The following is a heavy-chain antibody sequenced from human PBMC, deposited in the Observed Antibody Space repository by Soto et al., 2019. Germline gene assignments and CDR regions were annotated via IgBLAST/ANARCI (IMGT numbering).Heavy chain of an antibody. CDR1: GYSFTSYW. CDR2: IYPGDSDT. J-gene: IGHJ5*02. Sequence: GESLKISCKGSGYSFTSYWIGWVRQMPGKGLEWMGIIYPGDSDTRYSPSFQGQVTISADKSISTAYLQWSSLKASDTAMYYCAVSIVVAGTRGNWFDPWGQGTLVTVSS. V-gene: IGHV5-51*01. CDR3: AVSIVVAGTRGNWFDP. D-gene: IGHD6-19*01.